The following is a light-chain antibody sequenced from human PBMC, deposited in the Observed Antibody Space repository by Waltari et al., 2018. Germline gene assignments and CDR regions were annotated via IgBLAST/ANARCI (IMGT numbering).Light chain of an antibody. CDR2: KAS. CDR1: QSITNW. V-gene: IGKV1-5*03. Sequence: IQMTQSPSTLSASVGDRVTIPCRASQSITNWLAWYQQKPGKAPMLLIVKASNLESGVPSRFSGSGSWTEFTLTISSLQPDDFATYYCQQDDKYWTFGQGTKVEIK. J-gene: IGKJ1*01. CDR3: QQDDKYWT.